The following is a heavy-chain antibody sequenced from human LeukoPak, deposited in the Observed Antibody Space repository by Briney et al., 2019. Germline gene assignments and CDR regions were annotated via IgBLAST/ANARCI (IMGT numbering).Heavy chain of an antibody. V-gene: IGHV3-23*01. CDR3: AKTDSSGWYGRIFDI. D-gene: IGHD6-19*01. CDR1: GFTFSGYA. J-gene: IGHJ3*02. CDR2: ISGSGGST. Sequence: GGSLSLSCAASGFTFSGYALSWIRQPPGKGLEWFSAISGSGGSTYYADSVKGRFTISRDNSKNTLYLQMNSLRAEDTAVYYCAKTDSSGWYGRIFDIWGQGTMVTVSS.